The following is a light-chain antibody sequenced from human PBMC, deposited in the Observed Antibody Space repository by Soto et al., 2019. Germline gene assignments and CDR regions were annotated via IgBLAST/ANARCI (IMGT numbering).Light chain of an antibody. J-gene: IGLJ2*01. CDR1: SSNIGSHT. V-gene: IGLV1-44*01. CDR3: SSYTTNITPVV. Sequence: QSVLTQPPSTSGTPGQRVAISCSGTSSNIGSHTVNWYQQLPGTAPKLLIYGDDQRPSGIPDRFSGSKSGNTASLTISGLQAEDEADYYCSSYTTNITPVVFGGGTKLTVL. CDR2: GDD.